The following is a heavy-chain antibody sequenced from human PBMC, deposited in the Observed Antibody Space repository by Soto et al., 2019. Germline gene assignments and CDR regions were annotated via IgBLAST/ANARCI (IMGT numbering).Heavy chain of an antibody. J-gene: IGHJ3*02. CDR1: GGTLSSYA. D-gene: IGHD3-10*01. CDR2: MNPNSGNT. CDR3: ARAAGYYGSGSFPDAFDI. V-gene: IGHV1-8*02. Sequence: ASVKVSCKASGGTLSSYAISWVRQATGQGLEWMGWMNPNSGNTGYAQKFQGRVTMTRNTSISTAYMELSSLRSEDTAVYYCARAAGYYGSGSFPDAFDIWGQGTMVTVSS.